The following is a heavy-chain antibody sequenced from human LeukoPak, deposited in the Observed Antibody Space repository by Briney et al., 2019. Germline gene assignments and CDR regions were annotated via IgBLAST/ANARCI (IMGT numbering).Heavy chain of an antibody. CDR3: ARDWGSSGWNFDY. J-gene: IGHJ4*02. CDR1: GFTFSSYG. D-gene: IGHD6-19*01. CDR2: ISYDGSNK. Sequence: PGRSLRLSCAASGFTFSSYGMHWVRQAPGKGLEWVAVISYDGSNKYYADSVKGRFTISRDNSKNTLYLQMNSLRAEDTAVYYCARDWGSSGWNFDYWGQGTLVTVSS. V-gene: IGHV3-30*03.